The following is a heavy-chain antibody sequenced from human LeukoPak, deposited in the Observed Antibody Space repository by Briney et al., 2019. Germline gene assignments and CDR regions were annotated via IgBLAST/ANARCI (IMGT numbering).Heavy chain of an antibody. D-gene: IGHD5-24*01. CDR1: GGSFSGYY. CDR3: ARDGEMATIYY. J-gene: IGHJ4*02. Sequence: PSETLSLTCAVYGGSFSGYYWSWIRQPLGKGLEWIGEINHSGSTNYNPSLKSRVTISVDTSKNQFSLKLSSVTAADTDVYYCARDGEMATIYYWGQGTLVTVSS. V-gene: IGHV4-34*01. CDR2: INHSGST.